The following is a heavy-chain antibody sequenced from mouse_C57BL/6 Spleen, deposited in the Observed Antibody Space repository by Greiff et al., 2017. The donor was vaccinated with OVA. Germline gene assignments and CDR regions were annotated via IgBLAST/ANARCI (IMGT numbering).Heavy chain of an antibody. V-gene: IGHV1-82*01. CDR3: ARSRDYGPYWYFDV. CDR2: IYPGDGDT. J-gene: IGHJ1*03. Sequence: VQLQQSGPELVKPGASVKISCKASGYAFSSSWMNWVKQRPGKGLEWIGRIYPGDGDTYYNGKFKGKATLTADKSSSPAYMQLSSRTSEDSAVFYCARSRDYGPYWYFDVWGTGTTVTVSS. CDR1: GYAFSSSW. D-gene: IGHD1-1*01.